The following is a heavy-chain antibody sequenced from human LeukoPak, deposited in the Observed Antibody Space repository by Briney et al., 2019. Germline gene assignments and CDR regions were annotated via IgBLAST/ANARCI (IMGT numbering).Heavy chain of an antibody. D-gene: IGHD1-26*01. Sequence: GGSLRLPCVASGFTFSNYGMHWVRQAPGKGLEWVAFIRYDGSNKYYADSVKGRFTISRDNSKNTLYLQMNSLRAEDTAVYYCAHRIVGATGEDYWGQGTLVTVSS. CDR2: IRYDGSNK. J-gene: IGHJ4*02. V-gene: IGHV3-30*02. CDR3: AHRIVGATGEDY. CDR1: GFTFSNYG.